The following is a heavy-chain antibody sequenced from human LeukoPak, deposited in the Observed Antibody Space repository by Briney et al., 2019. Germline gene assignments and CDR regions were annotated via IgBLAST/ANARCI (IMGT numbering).Heavy chain of an antibody. Sequence: GGSLRLSCAASGXTFSTYAMHWVRQAPGKGLEYVSGISSNGGSTYYADSVKGRFTISRDNSKNTLYLQMGSLRAEDMAVYYCARGNTYYYGSGTYTDYWGQGTLVTVSS. D-gene: IGHD3-10*01. CDR2: ISSNGGST. CDR1: GXTFSTYA. J-gene: IGHJ4*02. CDR3: ARGNTYYYGSGTYTDY. V-gene: IGHV3-64*02.